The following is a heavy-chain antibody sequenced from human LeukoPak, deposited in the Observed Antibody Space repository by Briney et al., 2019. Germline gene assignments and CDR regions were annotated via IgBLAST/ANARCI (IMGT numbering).Heavy chain of an antibody. CDR2: IYHSGST. CDR3: ARDPEWELPPGWFDP. D-gene: IGHD1-26*01. V-gene: IGHV4-38-2*02. J-gene: IGHJ5*02. CDR1: GYSISSGYY. Sequence: SETLSLTCTVSGYSISSGYYWGWIRQPPGKGLEWIGSIYHSGSTYYNPSLKSRVTISVDTSKNQFSLKLSSVTAADTAVYYCARDPEWELPPGWFDPWGQGTLVTVSS.